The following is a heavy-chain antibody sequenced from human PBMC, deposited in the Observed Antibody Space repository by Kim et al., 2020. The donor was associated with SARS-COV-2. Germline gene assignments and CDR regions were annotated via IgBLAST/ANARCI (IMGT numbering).Heavy chain of an antibody. CDR2: MKQDGSEK. J-gene: IGHJ4*02. Sequence: GGSLRLSCAASGFSFSSYWMTWVRQAPGKGLEWVASMKQDGSEKYYVDSVKGRFNISRDNAKNSLYLQMNSLRDEDTAVYYCGQRAFDYWGQGTLVAVSS. CDR3: GQRAFDY. D-gene: IGHD6-25*01. CDR1: GFSFSSYW. V-gene: IGHV3-7*03.